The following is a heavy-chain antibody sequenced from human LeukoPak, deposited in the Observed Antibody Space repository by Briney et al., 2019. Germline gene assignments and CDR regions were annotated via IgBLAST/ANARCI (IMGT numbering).Heavy chain of an antibody. V-gene: IGHV4-39*07. J-gene: IGHJ4*02. CDR1: SGSIGSSTYY. CDR3: ARGNTQDFDY. D-gene: IGHD4-11*01. Sequence: SETLSLACTVSSGSIGSSTYYWGWIRQPPGKGLEWIGTIYYTGSTYYNPSLKSRVTISVDTSKNQFSLKLTSVTAADTAVYYCARGNTQDFDYWGQGTLVTVSS. CDR2: IYYTGST.